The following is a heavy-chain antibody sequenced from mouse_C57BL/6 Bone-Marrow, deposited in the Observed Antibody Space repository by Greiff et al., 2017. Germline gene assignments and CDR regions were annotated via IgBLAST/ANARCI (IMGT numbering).Heavy chain of an antibody. CDR3: ARRMGIYYDYSWFAY. CDR1: GYTFTSYW. D-gene: IGHD2-4*01. V-gene: IGHV1-64*01. Sequence: VQLQQPGAELVKPGASVKLSCKASGYTFTSYWMHWVKQRPGQGLEWIGMIHPNSGSTNYNEKFKSKATLTVDKSSSTAYMQLSSLTSEDSAVYYCARRMGIYYDYSWFAYWGQGTRVTVSA. CDR2: IHPNSGST. J-gene: IGHJ3*01.